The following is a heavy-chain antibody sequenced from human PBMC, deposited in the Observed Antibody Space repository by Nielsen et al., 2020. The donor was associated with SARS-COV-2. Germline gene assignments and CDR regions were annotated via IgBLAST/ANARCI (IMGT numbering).Heavy chain of an antibody. CDR3: ARDVGSSGYYSRHYYYGMDV. V-gene: IGHV3-33*08. Sequence: GESLKISCAASGFTFSSYGMHWVRQAPGKGLEWVAVIWYDGSNKYYADSVKGRFTISRDNSKNTLYLQVNSLRAEDTAVYYCARDVGSSGYYSRHYYYGMDVWGQGTTVTVSS. D-gene: IGHD3-22*01. CDR2: IWYDGSNK. CDR1: GFTFSSYG. J-gene: IGHJ6*02.